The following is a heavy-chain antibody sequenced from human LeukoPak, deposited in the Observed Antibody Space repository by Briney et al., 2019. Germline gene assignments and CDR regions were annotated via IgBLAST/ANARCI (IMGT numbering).Heavy chain of an antibody. CDR1: GFTFSSYG. Sequence: GGSLRLSCAASGFTFSSYGMHWVRQAPGKGLEWVAVIWYGGSNKYYADSVKGRFTISRDNSKNALYLQMNSLRAEDTAVYYCANDREGVGITGTFDYWGQGTLVTVSS. D-gene: IGHD1-7*01. V-gene: IGHV3-33*06. CDR2: IWYGGSNK. CDR3: ANDREGVGITGTFDY. J-gene: IGHJ4*02.